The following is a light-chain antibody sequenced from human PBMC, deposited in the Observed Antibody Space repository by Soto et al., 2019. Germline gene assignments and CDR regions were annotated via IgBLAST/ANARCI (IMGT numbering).Light chain of an antibody. V-gene: IGKV3-20*01. CDR3: QQFDSSVT. J-gene: IGKJ1*01. Sequence: EIVLTQSPGSLSLSHGERATLSCRASQRVSSTFFAWYQQRPGQAPRLLMYGASSRATGIPERVSGSGSGIDFTLTISRLEPDDFAVYYCQQFDSSVTFGRGTKVEIK. CDR2: GAS. CDR1: QRVSSTF.